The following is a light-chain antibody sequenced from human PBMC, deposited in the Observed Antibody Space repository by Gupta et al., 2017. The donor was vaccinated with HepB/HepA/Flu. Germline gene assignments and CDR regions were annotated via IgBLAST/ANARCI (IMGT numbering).Light chain of an antibody. Sequence: SYVLTQPPSVSVAPGMTARITCGGNNIGGKSVQWYQQKAGQAPALVVYGDGDRPSGIPERFSGSNSGNTATLTITRVEGGDEADYYCQVWDSSSEHVVIGGGTKLTVL. V-gene: IGLV3-21*03. CDR1: NIGGKS. J-gene: IGLJ2*01. CDR3: QVWDSSSEHVV. CDR2: GDG.